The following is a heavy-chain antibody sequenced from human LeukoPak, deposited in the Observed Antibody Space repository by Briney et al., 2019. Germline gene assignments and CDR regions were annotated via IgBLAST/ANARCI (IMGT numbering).Heavy chain of an antibody. CDR1: GFASSSYG. CDR2: MRFDGSDR. J-gene: IGHJ6*03. V-gene: IGHV3-30*02. Sequence: GGSLRLSCAASGFASSSYGMHWVRQAPGKGLEWVAFMRFDGSDRYYTESVKGRFTVYRDSSKNTLFLQMNNMRPEDTAIYYCAKQTPRQYYYYMDFWGKGTTVTISS. CDR3: AKQTPRQYYYYMDF.